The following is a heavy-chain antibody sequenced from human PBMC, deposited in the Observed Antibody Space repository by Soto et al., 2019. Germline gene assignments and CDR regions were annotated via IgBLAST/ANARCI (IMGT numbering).Heavy chain of an antibody. CDR3: ARLYCSSSTCDSWFDP. CDR2: IDPRDSYT. D-gene: IGHD2-2*01. CDR1: GYTFTTFW. V-gene: IGHV5-10-1*01. Sequence: GESLKISCTGFGYTFTTFWISWVRQMPGRGLEWMGRIDPRDSYTNYSPSFQGHVTISVDKSISTAYLQWGGLKASDTAMYYCARLYCSSSTCDSWFDPWGQGTLVTVSS. J-gene: IGHJ5*02.